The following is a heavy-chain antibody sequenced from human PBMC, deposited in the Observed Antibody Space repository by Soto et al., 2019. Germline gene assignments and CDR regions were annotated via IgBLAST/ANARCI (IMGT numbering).Heavy chain of an antibody. Sequence: QVQLVQSGAEVKMPGASVKVSCQASGYIFTINGISWVRQAPGQGLEWLGWISANSGNTNYAQNVQDRVILTTNTSTATAYTELRSLRSDDTAVYYCAKDRNHGLDNWGQGTLVTVSS. V-gene: IGHV1-18*01. J-gene: IGHJ4*02. CDR1: GYIFTING. CDR2: ISANSGNT. CDR3: AKDRNHGLDN. D-gene: IGHD4-17*01.